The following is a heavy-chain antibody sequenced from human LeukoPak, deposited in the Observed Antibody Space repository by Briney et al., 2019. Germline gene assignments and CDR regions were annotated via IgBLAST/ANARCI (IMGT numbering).Heavy chain of an antibody. CDR2: IIPIFGTA. J-gene: IGHJ4*02. CDR3: ARGDSAYDLFGHIDY. V-gene: IGHV1-69*13. D-gene: IGHD5-12*01. CDR1: GGTFSNYA. Sequence: SVKVSCKASGGTFSNYAISWVRQAPAQGLEWMGGIIPIFGTANYAQKFQGRVTITADESTSTAYMELSSLRSEDTAVYYCARGDSAYDLFGHIDYWGQGTLVTVSS.